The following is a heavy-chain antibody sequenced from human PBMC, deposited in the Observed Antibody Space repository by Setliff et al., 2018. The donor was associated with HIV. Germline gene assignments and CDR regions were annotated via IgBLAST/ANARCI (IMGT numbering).Heavy chain of an antibody. Sequence: SETLSLTCAVSGYYIRSGYYWGWIRQPPGKGLEWIGTIHHSGSTYYSPSLKSRLSMSVDTSKNQFSLKLTSVTAADTAVYDCARDGRDVHYWGQGTLVTVSS. CDR2: IHHSGST. V-gene: IGHV4-38-2*02. CDR1: GYYIRSGYY. J-gene: IGHJ4*02. CDR3: ARDGRDVHY.